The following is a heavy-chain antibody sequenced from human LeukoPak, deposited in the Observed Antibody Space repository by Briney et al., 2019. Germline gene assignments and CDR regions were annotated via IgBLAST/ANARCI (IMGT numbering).Heavy chain of an antibody. CDR2: IYYSGST. D-gene: IGHD3-3*01. V-gene: IGHV4-39*07. CDR1: GGSISSSSYY. CDR3: AREWRRAFDY. Sequence: SETLSLTCTVSGGSISSSSYYWGWIRQPPGKGLEWIGSIYYSGSTYYNPSLKSRVTISVDTSKNQFSLKLSSVTAADTAVYYCAREWRRAFDYWGQGTLVTVSS. J-gene: IGHJ4*02.